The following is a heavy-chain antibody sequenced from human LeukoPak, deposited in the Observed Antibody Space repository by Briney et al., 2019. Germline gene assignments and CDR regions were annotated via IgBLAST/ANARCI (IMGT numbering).Heavy chain of an antibody. V-gene: IGHV1-18*01. CDR2: MNPNSGNT. Sequence: ASVKVSCKASGYTFTSYDINWVRQATGQGLEWMGWMNPNSGNTNYAQKLQGRVTMTTDTSTSTAYMELRSLRSDDTAVYYCARDLGLGIRFLEWLGALFDPWGQGTLVTVSS. CDR1: GYTFTSYD. J-gene: IGHJ5*02. CDR3: ARDLGLGIRFLEWLGALFDP. D-gene: IGHD3-3*01.